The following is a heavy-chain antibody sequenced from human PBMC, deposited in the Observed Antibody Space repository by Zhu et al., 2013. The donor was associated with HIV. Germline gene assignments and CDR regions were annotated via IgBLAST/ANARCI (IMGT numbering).Heavy chain of an antibody. Sequence: QVQLVQSGAEVKKPGASVKVSCKTSGYTFTNYFMHWVRQAPGQGLEWMGIINPTGDSTFYTQKFQGRITMTRDTSTSTVSMELRSLTSEDTAVYYCARVPTIDDNGGGPDFWGQGTLVTVSS. D-gene: IGHD2-8*01. CDR3: ARVPTIDDNGGGPDF. J-gene: IGHJ4*02. CDR1: GYTFTNYF. V-gene: IGHV1-46*01. CDR2: INPTGDST.